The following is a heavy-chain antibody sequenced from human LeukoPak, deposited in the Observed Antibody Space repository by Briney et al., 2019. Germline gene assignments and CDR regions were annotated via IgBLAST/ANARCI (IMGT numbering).Heavy chain of an antibody. CDR1: GFTLSSYA. V-gene: IGHV3-23*01. J-gene: IGHJ4*02. Sequence: GGSLRLSCAASGFTLSSYAMSWVRQAPGKGLEWVSAISDSGNTYHADSVKGRFTIPRDSSKNTLFLQMNRLRPEDAAVYYCAKASVTTCRGAYCYPFDYWGQGTLVTVSS. CDR3: AKASVTTCRGAYCYPFDY. CDR2: ISDSGNT. D-gene: IGHD2-21*01.